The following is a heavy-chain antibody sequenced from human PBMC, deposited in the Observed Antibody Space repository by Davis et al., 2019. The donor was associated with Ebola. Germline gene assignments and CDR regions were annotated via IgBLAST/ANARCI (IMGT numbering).Heavy chain of an antibody. V-gene: IGHV3-30*18. D-gene: IGHD3-16*01. CDR1: TFTFSSYA. J-gene: IGHJ6*02. Sequence: PGGSLRLSCEASTFTFSSYAMHWVRQAPGKGLEWVAFISTDGNKKDYADSVKGRFTISRDNSRDTLFLQMDSLRFEDSAVYYCVKDQSMIANNFFGLDGWGQGTTVTVSS. CDR2: ISTDGNKK. CDR3: VKDQSMIANNFFGLDG.